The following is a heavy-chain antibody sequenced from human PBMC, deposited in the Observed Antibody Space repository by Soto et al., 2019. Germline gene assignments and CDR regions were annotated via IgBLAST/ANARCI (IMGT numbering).Heavy chain of an antibody. CDR1: GGSISSYY. Sequence: PSETLSLTCTVSGGSISSYYWSWIRQPPGKGLEWIGYIYYSGSTNYNPSLKSRVTISVDTSKNQFSLKLSSVTAADTAVYYCARGRRVSGSWFDPWGQGTLVTVSS. V-gene: IGHV4-59*01. CDR2: IYYSGST. J-gene: IGHJ5*02. CDR3: ARGRRVSGSWFDP. D-gene: IGHD3-10*01.